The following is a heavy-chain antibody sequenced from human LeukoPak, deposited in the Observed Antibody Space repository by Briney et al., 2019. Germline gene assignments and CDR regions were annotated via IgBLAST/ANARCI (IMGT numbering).Heavy chain of an antibody. J-gene: IGHJ6*03. D-gene: IGHD3-16*01. CDR3: ARVPDSLGYYYYYMDV. Sequence: PGGSLRLSCAASGFTFSSYSMNWVRQAPGKGLEWVSSISSSSSYIYYADSVKGRFTISRDNAKNSLYLQMNSLRAEDTAVYYCARVPDSLGYYYYYMDVWGKGTTVTVSS. CDR2: ISSSSSYI. V-gene: IGHV3-21*01. CDR1: GFTFSSYS.